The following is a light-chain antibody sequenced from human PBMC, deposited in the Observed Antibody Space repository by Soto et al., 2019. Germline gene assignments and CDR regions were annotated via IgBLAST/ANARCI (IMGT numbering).Light chain of an antibody. CDR3: QQRSNR. CDR1: QSVRSY. Sequence: EIVLTQSPATLSLSPGERATLSCRASQSVRSYLAWYQQKPGQAPRLLMYGASSRATGIPDRFSASGSGTDFTLTISRLEPEDFAVYYCQQRSNRFGGGTKVDIK. CDR2: GAS. V-gene: IGKV3D-20*02. J-gene: IGKJ4*01.